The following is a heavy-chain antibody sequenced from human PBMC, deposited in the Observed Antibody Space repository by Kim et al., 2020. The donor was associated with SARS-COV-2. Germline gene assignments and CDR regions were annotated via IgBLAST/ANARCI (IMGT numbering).Heavy chain of an antibody. CDR2: ISPNSGTT. CDR3: ARNDGLDV. V-gene: IGHV1-2*06. D-gene: IGHD3-16*01. Sequence: ASVKVSCEAAGYTFIGYDIHWVRQAPGQGLEWMGRISPNSGTTHYAKKFQGRVTMTRDTSTSTAYLEFSGLKPDDTAVYYCARNDGLDVWGQGTTITVSS. J-gene: IGHJ6*02. CDR1: GYTFIGYD.